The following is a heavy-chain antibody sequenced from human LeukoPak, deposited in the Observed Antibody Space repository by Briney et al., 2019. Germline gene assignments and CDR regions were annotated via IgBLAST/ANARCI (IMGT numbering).Heavy chain of an antibody. CDR2: VYYSGST. CDR1: GYSISSGYY. Sequence: PSETLSLTCTVSGYSISSGYYWSWIRQPPGKGLEWIGYVYYSGSTNYNPSLKSRVTISVDTSKHQFSLKLSSVTAADTAVYYCARVDSVAGPYYFDYWGQGTLVTVSS. V-gene: IGHV4-59*12. D-gene: IGHD6-19*01. CDR3: ARVDSVAGPYYFDY. J-gene: IGHJ4*02.